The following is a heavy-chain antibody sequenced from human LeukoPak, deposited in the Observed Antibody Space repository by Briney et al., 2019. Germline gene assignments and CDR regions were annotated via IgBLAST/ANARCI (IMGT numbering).Heavy chain of an antibody. Sequence: SETLSLTCAVSGDSVTAYYWTWIRQATGKGLEWIGYVSHDGTTNYTPSLRSRVVMSVDTANNTISLSLTSVTAADTVVYYCARVNCYGVVGCEIQWGRGTPVTVS. D-gene: IGHD2-8*01. CDR1: GDSVTAYY. J-gene: IGHJ4*02. CDR2: VSHDGTT. CDR3: ARVNCYGVVGCEIQ. V-gene: IGHV4-59*08.